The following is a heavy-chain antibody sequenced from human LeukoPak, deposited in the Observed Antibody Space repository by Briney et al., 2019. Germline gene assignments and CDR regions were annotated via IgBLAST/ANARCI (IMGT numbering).Heavy chain of an antibody. J-gene: IGHJ4*02. CDR3: GRDRYSSGYSDY. Sequence: GGSLRLSCVASGFTFNSYAMHWVRQAPGKGLEWVALIWFDGTNKYYADSVKGRFTISRDNSKNTLYLQLNSLRAEDTAVYFCGRDRYSSGYSDYWGQGTLVTVSS. V-gene: IGHV3-33*01. CDR1: GFTFNSYA. CDR2: IWFDGTNK. D-gene: IGHD2-21*01.